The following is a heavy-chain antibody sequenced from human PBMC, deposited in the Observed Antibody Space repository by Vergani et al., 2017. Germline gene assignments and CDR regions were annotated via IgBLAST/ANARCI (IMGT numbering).Heavy chain of an antibody. J-gene: IGHJ4*02. Sequence: EVQLVESGGGLVQPGGSLRLSCAASGFTVSSNYMSWVRQAPGKGLEWGSVIYSGGSTYYADSVKGRFTISRDNSKNTLYLQMNSLRAEDTAVYYCARGDTAMDFDYWGQGTLVTVSS. CDR2: IYSGGST. V-gene: IGHV3-66*02. CDR1: GFTVSSNY. CDR3: ARGDTAMDFDY. D-gene: IGHD5-18*01.